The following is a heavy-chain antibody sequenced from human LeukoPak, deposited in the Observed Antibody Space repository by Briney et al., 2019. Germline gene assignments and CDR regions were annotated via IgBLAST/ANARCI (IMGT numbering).Heavy chain of an antibody. D-gene: IGHD2-15*01. CDR3: AKKGDCSGGTCYPYYFDY. CDR2: ISSDESNN. CDR1: GFTFSYYG. V-gene: IGHV3-30*18. Sequence: GGSLRLSCAASGFTFSYYGMHWVRQAPGKGLEWVAVISSDESNNYYADSVKGRFTISRDNSKNTLYLQMNGLRAEDTAVYYCAKKGDCSGGTCYPYYFDYWGQGTLVTVSS. J-gene: IGHJ4*02.